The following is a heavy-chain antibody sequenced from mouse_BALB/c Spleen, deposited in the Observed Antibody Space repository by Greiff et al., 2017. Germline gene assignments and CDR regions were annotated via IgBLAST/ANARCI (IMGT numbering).Heavy chain of an antibody. CDR2: ISSGSSTI. D-gene: IGHD2-10*02. Sequence: DVHLVESGGGLVQPGGSRKLSCAASGFTFSSFGMHWVRQAPEKGLEWVAYISSGSSTIYYADTVKGRFTISRDNPKNTLFLQMTSLRSEDTAMYYCAREGYGKRYFDVWGAGTTVTVSS. J-gene: IGHJ1*01. CDR1: GFTFSSFG. V-gene: IGHV5-17*02. CDR3: AREGYGKRYFDV.